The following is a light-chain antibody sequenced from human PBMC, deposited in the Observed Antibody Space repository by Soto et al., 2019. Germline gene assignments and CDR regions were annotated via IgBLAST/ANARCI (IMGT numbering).Light chain of an antibody. Sequence: QSALTQPPSASGSPGQSVTISCTGSSSDVGAYNFVSWYQQHPGKAPKLMIYEVTNRPSGVPDRFSGSKSGNTASLTVSGLQTEDEADYYCSSYAGSTNLMFGGGTKLTVL. CDR3: SSYAGSTNLM. CDR2: EVT. J-gene: IGLJ3*02. V-gene: IGLV2-8*01. CDR1: SSDVGAYNF.